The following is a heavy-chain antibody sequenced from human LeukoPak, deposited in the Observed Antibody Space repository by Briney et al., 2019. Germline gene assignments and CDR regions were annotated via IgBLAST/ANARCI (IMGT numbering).Heavy chain of an antibody. V-gene: IGHV3-30-3*01. Sequence: GGSLRLSCAASGFTFSSYAMHWVRQAPGKGLEWVAVISYDGSNKYYADSVKGRFTISRDNSKSTLYLQMNSLRAEDTAVYYCARDGVIGDYGDGPLYIYYFDYWGQGTLVTVSS. CDR2: ISYDGSNK. CDR3: ARDGVIGDYGDGPLYIYYFDY. CDR1: GFTFSSYA. J-gene: IGHJ4*02. D-gene: IGHD4-17*01.